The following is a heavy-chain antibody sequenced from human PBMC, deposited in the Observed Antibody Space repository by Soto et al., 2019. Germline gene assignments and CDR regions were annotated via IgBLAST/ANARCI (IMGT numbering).Heavy chain of an antibody. CDR3: ASLDSGSYPRAALDI. CDR2: VYPSDSDT. J-gene: IGHJ3*02. V-gene: IGHV5-51*01. Sequence: GESLKISCKGSEYSFSNYWIAWVRHMPGKGLDWMGFVYPSDSDTRYSPSFQGQVTISADKSTNTAYLQWASLKASDSAIYYCASLDSGSYPRAALDIWGPGTMVTVSS. D-gene: IGHD1-26*01. CDR1: EYSFSNYW.